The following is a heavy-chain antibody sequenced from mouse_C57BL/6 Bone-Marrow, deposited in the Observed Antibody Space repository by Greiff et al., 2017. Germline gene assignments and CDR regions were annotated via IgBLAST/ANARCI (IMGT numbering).Heavy chain of an antibody. J-gene: IGHJ1*03. CDR2: IYPGSGST. D-gene: IGHD1-1*01. CDR3: ARSITTVVERYCDV. Sequence: VQLQQPGAELVKPGASVKMSCKASGYTFTSYWITWVKQRPGQGLEWIGDIYPGSGSTNYNGKFKSKATLTVDTSSSTAYLQLSSLTSEDSAVYYCARSITTVVERYCDVGGTGTT. CDR1: GYTFTSYW. V-gene: IGHV1-55*01.